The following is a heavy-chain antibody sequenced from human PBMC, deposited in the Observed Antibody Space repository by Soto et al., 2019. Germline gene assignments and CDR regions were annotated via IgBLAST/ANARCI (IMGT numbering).Heavy chain of an antibody. Sequence: GGSLRLSCAASGFTFSSYGMHWVRQAPGKGLEWVSVISYDGSNKYYADSVKGRFTISRDNSKNTLYLQMNSLRAEDTAVYYCAKGPGIYVFLSGYYHNNWFDPWGQGTLVTVSS. D-gene: IGHD3-3*01. CDR1: GFTFSSYG. CDR3: AKGPGIYVFLSGYYHNNWFDP. J-gene: IGHJ5*02. V-gene: IGHV3-30*18. CDR2: ISYDGSNK.